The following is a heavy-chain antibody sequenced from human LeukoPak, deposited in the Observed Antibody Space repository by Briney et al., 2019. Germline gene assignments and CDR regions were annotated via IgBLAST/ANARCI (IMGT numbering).Heavy chain of an antibody. J-gene: IGHJ4*02. Sequence: GGTLRLSCAASGFTFSSYGMSWVRQAPGKGLEWVSAISGSAGSTYYADSVKGRFTISRDNSKNTLYLQMNSLRAEDTAVYYCAKSEGWFGELSSDYWGQGTLVIVSS. CDR2: ISGSAGST. D-gene: IGHD3-10*01. CDR3: AKSEGWFGELSSDY. CDR1: GFTFSSYG. V-gene: IGHV3-23*01.